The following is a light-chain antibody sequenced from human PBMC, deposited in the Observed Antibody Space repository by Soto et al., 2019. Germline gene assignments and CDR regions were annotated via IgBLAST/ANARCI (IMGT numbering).Light chain of an antibody. Sequence: QSALTQPPSASGSPGQSVTISCTGTSSDVGRYNHVSWYQQHPGKAPKLMIYEVSGRPSGVPDRFSGSKSGNTASLTVSGLQAEDEADYYCASYAASYNYVFGTGTKLTVL. J-gene: IGLJ1*01. CDR2: EVS. CDR1: SSDVGRYNH. V-gene: IGLV2-8*01. CDR3: ASYAASYNYV.